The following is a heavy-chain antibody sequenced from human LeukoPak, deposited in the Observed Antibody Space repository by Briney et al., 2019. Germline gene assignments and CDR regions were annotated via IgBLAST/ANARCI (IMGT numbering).Heavy chain of an antibody. V-gene: IGHV5-51*01. D-gene: IGHD6-19*01. CDR2: IYPGDSET. CDR3: ARSWSSDRPDAFDI. Sequence: GESLKISCKGSGYSFTSYWIGWVRQMPGKGLEWMGIIYPGDSETRYSPSFQGQVTISADKSISTAFLQWSSLKASDTAMYYCARSWSSDRPDAFDIWGQGTMVTVSS. CDR1: GYSFTSYW. J-gene: IGHJ3*02.